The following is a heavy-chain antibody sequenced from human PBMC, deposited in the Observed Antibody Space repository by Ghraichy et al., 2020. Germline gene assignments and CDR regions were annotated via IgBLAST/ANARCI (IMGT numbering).Heavy chain of an antibody. CDR1: GFTFSSYA. CDR2: ISYDGSNK. CDR3: ARDQNGDYVDAFDI. V-gene: IGHV3-30-3*01. Sequence: GGSLRLSCAASGFTFSSYAMHWVRQAPGKGLEWVAVISYDGSNKYYADSVKGRFTISRDNSKNTLYLQMNSLRAEDTAVYYCARDQNGDYVDAFDIWGQGTMVTVSS. J-gene: IGHJ3*02. D-gene: IGHD4-17*01.